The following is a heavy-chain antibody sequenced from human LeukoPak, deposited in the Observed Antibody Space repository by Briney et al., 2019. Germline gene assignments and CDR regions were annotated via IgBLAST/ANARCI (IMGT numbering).Heavy chain of an antibody. V-gene: IGHV4-34*01. CDR3: ARGGHYYGSARQNGI. CDR1: GGSFSGYY. Sequence: SETLSLTCAVYGGSFSGYYWSWIRQPPGKGLEWIGEINHGGSTNYNPSLKSRVTISVDTSKNQFSLKLSSVTAADTAVYYCARGGHYYGSARQNGIWGQGTMVTVSS. CDR2: INHGGST. J-gene: IGHJ3*02. D-gene: IGHD3-10*01.